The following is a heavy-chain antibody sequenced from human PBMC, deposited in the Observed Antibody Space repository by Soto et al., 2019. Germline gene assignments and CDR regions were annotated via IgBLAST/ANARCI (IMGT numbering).Heavy chain of an antibody. CDR2: INAGNGNT. J-gene: IGHJ5*02. CDR3: ARDRERTMVRGNWFDP. CDR1: GYTFTSYA. Sequence: ASVKVSCKASGYTFTSYAMHWVRQAPGQRLEWMGWINAGNGNTKYSQKFQGRVTITRDTSASTAYMELSSLRSEDTAVYYCARDRERTMVRGNWFDPWGQGTLVTSPQ. D-gene: IGHD3-10*01. V-gene: IGHV1-3*01.